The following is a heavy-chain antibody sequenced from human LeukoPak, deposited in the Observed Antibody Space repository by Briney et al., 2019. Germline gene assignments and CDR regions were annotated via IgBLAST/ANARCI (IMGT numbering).Heavy chain of an antibody. CDR3: ARATAIRYYFDY. D-gene: IGHD2-2*02. V-gene: IGHV1-3*01. CDR2: INAGNGNT. CDR1: GYTFTSYA. J-gene: IGHJ4*02. Sequence: ASVKVPCKASGYTFTSYAMHWVRQAPGQRLEWMGWINAGNGNTKYSQKFQGRVTITRDTSASTAYMELSSLRSEDTAVYYCARATAIRYYFDYWGQGTLVTVSS.